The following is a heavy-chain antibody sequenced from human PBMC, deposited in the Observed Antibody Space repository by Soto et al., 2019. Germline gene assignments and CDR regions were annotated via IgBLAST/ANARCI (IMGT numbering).Heavy chain of an antibody. CDR3: ARAERSPRFYYY. D-gene: IGHD3-3*01. CDR1: GGSINSYY. J-gene: IGHJ4*02. V-gene: IGHV4-59*01. CDR2: IYYSGST. Sequence: ALETLSLTCTVSGGSINSYYWSWIPQPPGKGLEWIGYIYYSGSTNYNPSLKSRVTISVDTSKNQFSLKLSSVTAADTAVYYCARAERSPRFYYYWGQGTLVTVSS.